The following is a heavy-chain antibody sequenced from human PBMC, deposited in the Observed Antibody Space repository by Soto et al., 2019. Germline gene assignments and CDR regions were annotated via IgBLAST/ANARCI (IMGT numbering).Heavy chain of an antibody. V-gene: IGHV4-34*01. J-gene: IGHJ6*02. Sequence: ETLSLTCAVYGGSFSGYYWSWIRQPPGKGLEWIGENNHSGSTNYNPSLKSRVTISVDTSKNQFSLNLSSVTAADTAVYYCAGGRGRQQLVMSYYYGMDVWGQGTTVTVSS. CDR2: NNHSGST. CDR1: GGSFSGYY. D-gene: IGHD6-13*01. CDR3: AGGRGRQQLVMSYYYGMDV.